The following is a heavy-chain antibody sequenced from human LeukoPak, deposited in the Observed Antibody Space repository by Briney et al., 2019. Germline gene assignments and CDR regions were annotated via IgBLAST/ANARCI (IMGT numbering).Heavy chain of an antibody. CDR1: GFTFSSYS. Sequence: GGSLRLSCAASGFTFSSYSMNWVRQAPGKGLEWVSYISSDSGTIYYADSVKGRFTISRDNAKNSLYLQMNSLRAEDTAVYYCARAAQPGFDPWGQGTLVTVSS. CDR2: ISSDSGTI. J-gene: IGHJ5*02. V-gene: IGHV3-48*01. CDR3: ARAAQPGFDP. D-gene: IGHD1-14*01.